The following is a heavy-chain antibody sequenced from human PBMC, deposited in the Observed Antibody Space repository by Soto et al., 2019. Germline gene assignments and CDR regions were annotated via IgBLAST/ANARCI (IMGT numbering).Heavy chain of an antibody. CDR2: TYYKSKWYF. CDR3: ARGSWDDVSGHYYMEV. D-gene: IGHD1-1*01. Sequence: SQTLSSTCDISGDSGSNNSARWNWIRQTPSRGLEWLGRTYYKSKWYFTYAASVKSRITVSPDTSKNQFSRQLTSVTPEDTAVYYCARGSWDDVSGHYYMEVWDKGTTVTVSS. J-gene: IGHJ6*03. V-gene: IGHV6-1*01. CDR1: GDSGSNNSAR.